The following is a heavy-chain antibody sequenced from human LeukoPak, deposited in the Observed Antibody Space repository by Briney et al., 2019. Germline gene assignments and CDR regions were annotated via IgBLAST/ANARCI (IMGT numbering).Heavy chain of an antibody. CDR1: GYTFTGYY. CDR2: INPNSGGT. D-gene: IGHD6-13*01. V-gene: IGHV1-2*02. CDR3: ARDGRGGQQMSWFDP. Sequence: ASVKVSCKASGYTFTGYYMHWVRQAPGQGLEWMGWINPNSGGTNYAQKFQGRVTMTRDTSISTAYMELSRLRSDDTAVYYCARDGRGGQQMSWFDPWGQGTLVTVSS. J-gene: IGHJ5*02.